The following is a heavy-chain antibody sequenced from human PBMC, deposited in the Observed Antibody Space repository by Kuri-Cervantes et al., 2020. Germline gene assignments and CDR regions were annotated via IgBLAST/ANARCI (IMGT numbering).Heavy chain of an antibody. D-gene: IGHD5-18*01. Sequence: GESPKISCAASGFTFSIYALHWVRQAPGKGLEWVANIKQDGSEKYYVDSVKGRFTISRDNAKNSLYLQMNSLRAENTAVYYCARDPGGYSYGPLNFDYWGQGTLVTVSS. CDR3: ARDPGGYSYGPLNFDY. CDR1: GFTFSIYA. CDR2: IKQDGSEK. J-gene: IGHJ4*02. V-gene: IGHV3-7*01.